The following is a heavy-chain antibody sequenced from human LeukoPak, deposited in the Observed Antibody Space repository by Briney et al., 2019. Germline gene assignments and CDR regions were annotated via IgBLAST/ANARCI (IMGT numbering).Heavy chain of an antibody. J-gene: IGHJ4*02. Sequence: SETLSLTCAVYGGSFSGYYWSWIRQPPGKGLEWIGEIDHSGSTNYNPSLKSRVTISVDTSKNQFSLKLSSVTAADTAVYYCARVGRGMIVVASFHYFDYWGQGTLVTVSS. CDR2: IDHSGST. CDR3: ARVGRGMIVVASFHYFDY. CDR1: GGSFSGYY. D-gene: IGHD3-22*01. V-gene: IGHV4-34*01.